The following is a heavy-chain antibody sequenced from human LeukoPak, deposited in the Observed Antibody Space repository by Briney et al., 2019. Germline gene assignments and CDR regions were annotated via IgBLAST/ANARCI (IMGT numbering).Heavy chain of an antibody. Sequence: SETLSLTCTVSGGSISSSSYYWGWIRQPPGKGLEWIGSIYYSGRTYYNPSLKSRVTISVDTSKNQFSLNLSSVTAADTAVYYCARRDYDILTGYLEDAFDIWGQGAMVTVSS. CDR2: IYYSGRT. D-gene: IGHD3-9*01. CDR1: GGSISSSSYY. J-gene: IGHJ3*02. CDR3: ARRDYDILTGYLEDAFDI. V-gene: IGHV4-39*01.